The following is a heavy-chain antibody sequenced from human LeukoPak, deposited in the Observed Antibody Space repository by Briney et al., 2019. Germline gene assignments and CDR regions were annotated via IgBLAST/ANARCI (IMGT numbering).Heavy chain of an antibody. CDR1: GFTFSNYA. CDR3: AKEARVYGDNPPYYFDY. D-gene: IGHD4-17*01. J-gene: IGHJ4*02. CDR2: TSANGDNT. V-gene: IGHV3-23*01. Sequence: HPGGSLRLSCAASGFTFSNYAMGWVRQAPEKGLEWVSTTSANGDNTYYADSVRGRFAISRDISKNTLYLQLNSLRAEDTAVYYCAKEARVYGDNPPYYFDYWGQGTLVTVSS.